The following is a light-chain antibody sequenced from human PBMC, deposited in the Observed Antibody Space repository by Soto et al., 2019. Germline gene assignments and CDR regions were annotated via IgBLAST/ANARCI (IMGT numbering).Light chain of an antibody. V-gene: IGKV1-5*01. CDR3: QQYNTYPRT. CDR2: DAS. CDR1: QSISSW. J-gene: IGKJ1*01. Sequence: DIQMTQSPSTLSASVGDRVTITCRASQSISSWLAWYQQKPGKAPKLLIYDASSLESGGPSRFSGSGSGTEFTLTISSRQPDDFATYYCQQYNTYPRTFGQGTKVDIK.